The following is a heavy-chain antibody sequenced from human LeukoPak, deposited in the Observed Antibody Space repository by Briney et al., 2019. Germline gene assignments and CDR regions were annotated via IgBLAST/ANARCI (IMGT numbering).Heavy chain of an antibody. CDR2: TYYRSKWYN. V-gene: IGHV6-1*01. D-gene: IGHD2-15*01. J-gene: IGHJ4*02. Sequence: SQTLSLTCAISGDSVSSNSVAWNWIRQSPSRGLEWLGRTYYRSKWYNDCAVSVKGRITINPDTSKNQFSLQLNSVTPEDTAVFYCARDHCSGGSCYWRFDYWGRGTLVTVSS. CDR1: GDSVSSNSVA. CDR3: ARDHCSGGSCYWRFDY.